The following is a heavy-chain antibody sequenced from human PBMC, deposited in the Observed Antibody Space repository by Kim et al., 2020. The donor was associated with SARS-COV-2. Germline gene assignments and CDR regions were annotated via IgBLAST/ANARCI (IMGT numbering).Heavy chain of an antibody. CDR3: ARGMDDSSGYLFDY. J-gene: IGHJ4*02. CDR2: IYYSGST. D-gene: IGHD3-22*01. Sequence: SETLSLTCTVSGGSVSSGSYYWSWIRQPPGKGLEWIGYIYYSGSTNYNPSLKSRVTISVDTSKNQFSLKLSSVTAADTAVYYCARGMDDSSGYLFDYWGQGTLVTVSS. CDR1: GGSVSSGSYY. V-gene: IGHV4-61*01.